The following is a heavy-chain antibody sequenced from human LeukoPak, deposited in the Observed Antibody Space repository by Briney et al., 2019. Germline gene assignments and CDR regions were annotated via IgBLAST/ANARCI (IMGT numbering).Heavy chain of an antibody. Sequence: ASVKVSCKVSGYTLTELSMHWVRQAPGKGLEWMGGFDPEDGETIYAQKFQGRVTMTEDTSTDTAYMELSSLRSEDTAVYYCATEEGGSYSTDVWGKGTTVTVSS. D-gene: IGHD1-26*01. CDR2: FDPEDGET. J-gene: IGHJ6*03. V-gene: IGHV1-24*01. CDR3: ATEEGGSYSTDV. CDR1: GYTLTELS.